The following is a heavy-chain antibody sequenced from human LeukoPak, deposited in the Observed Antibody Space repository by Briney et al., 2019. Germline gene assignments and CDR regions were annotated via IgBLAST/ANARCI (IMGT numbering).Heavy chain of an antibody. J-gene: IGHJ4*02. V-gene: IGHV3-33*01. D-gene: IGHD3-22*01. CDR2: IWYDGSNR. Sequence: GGSLRLSCAASGFTFSRYGMHWVRQAPGKGLEWVAVIWYDGSNRQYVDSVKGRFTISRDNSKNTLYLQMNSLRADDTAVYYCARDFGFSPSSGYSFDYWGLGTLVTVSS. CDR1: GFTFSRYG. CDR3: ARDFGFSPSSGYSFDY.